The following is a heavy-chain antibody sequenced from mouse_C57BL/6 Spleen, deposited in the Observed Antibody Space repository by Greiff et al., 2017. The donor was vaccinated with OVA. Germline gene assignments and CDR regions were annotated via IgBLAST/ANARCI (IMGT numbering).Heavy chain of an antibody. J-gene: IGHJ3*01. CDR3: ARSGGDYYGSIAWFAY. Sequence: QVQLQQSGAELMKPGASVKLSCKATGYTFTGYWIEWVKQRPGHGLEWIGEILPGSGSTNYNEKFKGKATFTADTSSNTAYMQLSSLTTEDSAIYYCARSGGDYYGSIAWFAYWGQGTLVTVSA. D-gene: IGHD1-1*01. V-gene: IGHV1-9*01. CDR2: ILPGSGST. CDR1: GYTFTGYW.